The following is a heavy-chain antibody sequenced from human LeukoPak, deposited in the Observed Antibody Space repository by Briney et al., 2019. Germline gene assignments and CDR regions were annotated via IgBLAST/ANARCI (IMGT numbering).Heavy chain of an antibody. Sequence: PGGSLRLSCAASGFTFSSYEMNWVRQAPGKGLEWVSYISSSGSTIYYADSVKGRFTISGDNAKNSLYLQMNSLRAEDTAVYYCARGASGWLYYFDYWGQGALVTVSS. CDR1: GFTFSSYE. CDR2: ISSSGSTI. V-gene: IGHV3-48*03. J-gene: IGHJ4*02. CDR3: ARGASGWLYYFDY. D-gene: IGHD6-19*01.